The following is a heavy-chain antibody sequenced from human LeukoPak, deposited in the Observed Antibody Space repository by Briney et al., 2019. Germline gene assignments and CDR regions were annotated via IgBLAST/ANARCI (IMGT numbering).Heavy chain of an antibody. D-gene: IGHD6-13*01. Sequence: SETLSLTCAVYGGSFSGYYWSWIRQPPGKGLEWIGEINHSGSTNYNPSLKSRVTISVDTSKNQFSLKLSSVTAADTAVYYCARVRIAAAGTKMDYLDYWGQRTLVTVSS. CDR3: ARVRIAAAGTKMDYLDY. J-gene: IGHJ4*02. V-gene: IGHV4-34*01. CDR2: INHSGST. CDR1: GGSFSGYY.